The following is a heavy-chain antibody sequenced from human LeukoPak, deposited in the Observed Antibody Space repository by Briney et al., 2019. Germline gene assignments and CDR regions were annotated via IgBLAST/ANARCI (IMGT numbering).Heavy chain of an antibody. CDR1: GFTASSNY. Sequence: GGSLRLSCAASGFTASSNYMSWVRQAPGKGLEWVSVIYSGGSTYYADSVKGRFTISRDNSKNTLYLQMNSLRAEDTAVYYCARDGYYYDSSGYFDYWGQGTLVTVSS. V-gene: IGHV3-53*01. J-gene: IGHJ4*02. CDR2: IYSGGST. CDR3: ARDGYYYDSSGYFDY. D-gene: IGHD3-22*01.